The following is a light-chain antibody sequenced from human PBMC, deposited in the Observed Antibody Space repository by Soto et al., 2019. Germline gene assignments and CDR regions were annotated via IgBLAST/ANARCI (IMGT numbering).Light chain of an antibody. V-gene: IGLV7-46*01. Sequence: QAVVTQEPSLTVSPGGTVTLTCGSSTSAVTSGHYPYWFQQKPGQAPRTLIYDTTNKHSWTPARFSGSLLGGKAALTLSGAQPEDEAVYYCLLSYTAAVVFVGGTQLTVL. CDR2: DTT. CDR3: LLSYTAAVV. CDR1: TSAVTSGHY. J-gene: IGLJ2*01.